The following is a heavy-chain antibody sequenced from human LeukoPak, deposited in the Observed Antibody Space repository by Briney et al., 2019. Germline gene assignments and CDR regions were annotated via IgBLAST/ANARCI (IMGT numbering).Heavy chain of an antibody. Sequence: GGSLRLSCAASGFTFNSYTMNWIRQAPGKGLEWVSSISSSSSYIYYADSVKGRFTISRDNAKKSLYLQMNSLRTEDTALYYCAKGGIHRGYYYYYMDVWGKGTTVTISS. V-gene: IGHV3-21*04. CDR2: ISSSSSYI. D-gene: IGHD6-13*01. CDR1: GFTFNSYT. J-gene: IGHJ6*03. CDR3: AKGGIHRGYYYYYMDV.